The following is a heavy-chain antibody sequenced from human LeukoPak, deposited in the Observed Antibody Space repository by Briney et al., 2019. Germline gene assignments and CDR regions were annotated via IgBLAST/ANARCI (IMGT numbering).Heavy chain of an antibody. CDR3: ARSSVRGVIYYMDV. J-gene: IGHJ6*03. CDR2: IYTSGST. V-gene: IGHV4-4*07. D-gene: IGHD3-10*02. Sequence: SETLSLTCTVSGGSISSYYWSWIRQPAGKGLEWIGRIYTSGSTNYNPSLKSRVTMSVDTSKNPFSLKLSSVTAADTAVYHCARSSVRGVIYYMDVWGKGTTVTVSS. CDR1: GGSISSYY.